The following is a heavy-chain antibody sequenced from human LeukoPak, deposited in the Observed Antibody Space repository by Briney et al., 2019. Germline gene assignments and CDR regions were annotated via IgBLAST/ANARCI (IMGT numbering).Heavy chain of an antibody. Sequence: ASVTVSCKASGYTFTGYYMHWVRQAPGQGLEGMGWINPNSGGTNYAQKFQGRVTITRDTSISTAYMELSRLRSDDTAVYYCARVTIVGATTVPFDYWGQGTLVTVSS. J-gene: IGHJ4*02. CDR1: GYTFTGYY. CDR2: INPNSGGT. D-gene: IGHD1-26*01. CDR3: ARVTIVGATTVPFDY. V-gene: IGHV1-2*02.